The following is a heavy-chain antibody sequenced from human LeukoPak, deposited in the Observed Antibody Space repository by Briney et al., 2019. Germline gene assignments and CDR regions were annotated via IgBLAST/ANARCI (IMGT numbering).Heavy chain of an antibody. CDR3: ARGDYGFDY. J-gene: IGHJ4*02. D-gene: IGHD4-17*01. CDR2: ISYDGSNK. CDR1: GFTFSSYA. Sequence: GGSLRLSCAASGFTFSSYAMHWVRQAPGKGLEWVAVISYDGSNKYYADSVKGRFTISRDNSKNTLYLQMNSLRAEDTAVYYCARGDYGFDYWGLGTLVTVSS. V-gene: IGHV3-30-3*01.